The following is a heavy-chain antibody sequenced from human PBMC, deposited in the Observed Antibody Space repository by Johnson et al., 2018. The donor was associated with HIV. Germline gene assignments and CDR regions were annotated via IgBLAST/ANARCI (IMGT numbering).Heavy chain of an antibody. Sequence: VQLVESGGGEVRPGGSLRLSCAASGFSFDDYGMSWVRQAAGKGLEWVSGINWNGGTTSYEDSVKGRFTTSRDNANNSLYLQMNGLRDEDTALYYCARGLRDSSGHPFAFDFWGQGTVVTVSS. CDR2: INWNGGTT. CDR1: GFSFDDYG. CDR3: ARGLRDSSGHPFAFDF. V-gene: IGHV3-20*04. D-gene: IGHD3-22*01. J-gene: IGHJ3*01.